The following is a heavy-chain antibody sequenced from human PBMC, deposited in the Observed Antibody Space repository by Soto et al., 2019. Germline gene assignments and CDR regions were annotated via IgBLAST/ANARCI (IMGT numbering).Heavy chain of an antibody. CDR3: ARVRCSSTSCYTHYYYYGMDL. J-gene: IGHJ6*02. V-gene: IGHV1-69*13. D-gene: IGHD2-2*02. CDR2: IIPIFGTA. Sequence: SVKVSCKASGGTFSSYAISWVRQAPGQGLEWMGGIIPIFGTANYAQKFQGRVTITADESTSTAYMELSSLRSEDTAVYYCARVRCSSTSCYTHYYYYGMDLWGQGTTVTVSS. CDR1: GGTFSSYA.